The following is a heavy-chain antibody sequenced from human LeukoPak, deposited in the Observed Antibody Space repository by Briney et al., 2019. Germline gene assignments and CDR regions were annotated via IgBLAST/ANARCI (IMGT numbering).Heavy chain of an antibody. CDR2: ISTGART. D-gene: IGHD6-19*01. J-gene: IGHJ4*02. V-gene: IGHV3-23*01. CDR3: AKVLDSSGSYESPGDY. Sequence: GGSLRLSCTASGFTFNKYAMSWVRQAPGKGLEWLSLISTGARTHYADSVKGRFTISRDNSKNTRYRQMNTLRGDETSIYYCAKVLDSSGSYESPGDYWGQGTQVTVSS. CDR1: GFTFNKYA.